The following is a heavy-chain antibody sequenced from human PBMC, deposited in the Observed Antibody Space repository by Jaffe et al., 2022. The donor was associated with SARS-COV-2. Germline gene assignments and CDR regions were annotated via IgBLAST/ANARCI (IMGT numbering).Heavy chain of an antibody. J-gene: IGHJ6*02. CDR2: ISYDGSNK. Sequence: QVQLVESGGGVVQPGRSLRLSCAASGFTFSSYAMHWVRQAPGKGLEWVAVISYDGSNKYYADSVKGRFTISRDNSKNTLYLQMNSLRAEDTAVYYCASVDTAMVYYYYGMDVWGQGTTVTVSS. CDR3: ASVDTAMVYYYYGMDV. D-gene: IGHD5-18*01. CDR1: GFTFSSYA. V-gene: IGHV3-30-3*01.